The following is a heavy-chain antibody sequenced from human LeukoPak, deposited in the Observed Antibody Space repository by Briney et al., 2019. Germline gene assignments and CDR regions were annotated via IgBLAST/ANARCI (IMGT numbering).Heavy chain of an antibody. D-gene: IGHD2-2*01. Sequence: GGSPRLSCAASGFTFSSYGMHWVRQAPAKGLEWVAAISYDGSNKYYADSVKGRFTISRDNSKNTLYLQMNSLRAEDTAVYYCVKTGCSSTSCGPGYWGQGTLVTVSS. CDR2: ISYDGSNK. CDR3: VKTGCSSTSCGPGY. V-gene: IGHV3-30*18. CDR1: GFTFSSYG. J-gene: IGHJ4*02.